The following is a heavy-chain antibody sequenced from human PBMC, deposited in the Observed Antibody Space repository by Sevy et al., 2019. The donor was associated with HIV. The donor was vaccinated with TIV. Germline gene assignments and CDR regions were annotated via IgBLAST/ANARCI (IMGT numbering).Heavy chain of an antibody. CDR1: GFTFSKYS. CDR3: AREGCTKPHDY. D-gene: IGHD2-8*01. J-gene: IGHJ4*02. V-gene: IGHV3-23*01. CDR2: FSFGCGKI. Sequence: GGSLRLSCAASGFTFSKYSMSWNRQTPGKGLGWVSTFSFGCGKINYAHSVKGRFTISRDDSRNTFYLQMNSLRAEDTAIYYCAREGCTKPHDYWGQGTVVTVSS.